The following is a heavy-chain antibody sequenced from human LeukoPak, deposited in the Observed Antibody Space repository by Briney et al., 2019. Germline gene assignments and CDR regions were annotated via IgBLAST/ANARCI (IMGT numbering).Heavy chain of an antibody. V-gene: IGHV4-31*03. J-gene: IGHJ6*02. CDR3: ARGLSGYDYPDPYYYGMDV. D-gene: IGHD5-12*01. CDR2: IYYSGST. Sequence: SETLSLTCTVSGGSIGSGGYYWSWIRQHPGKGLEWIGYIYYSGSTYYNPPLKSRVTISVDTSKNQFSLKLSSVTAADTAVYYCARGLSGYDYPDPYYYGMDVWGQGTTVTVSS. CDR1: GGSIGSGGYY.